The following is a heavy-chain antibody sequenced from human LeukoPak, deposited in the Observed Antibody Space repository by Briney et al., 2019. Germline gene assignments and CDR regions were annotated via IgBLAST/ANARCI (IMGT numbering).Heavy chain of an antibody. J-gene: IGHJ6*02. Sequence: PGRSLRLSCAASGFTFSSYGMHWVRQAPGKGLEWVAVIWYDGSNKYYADSVKGRFTISRDNSKNTLYLQMNSLRAEDTAVYYCAKDGYDFWSGTSYGMDVWGQGTTVTVSS. CDR1: GFTFSSYG. CDR3: AKDGYDFWSGTSYGMDV. D-gene: IGHD3-3*01. V-gene: IGHV3-33*06. CDR2: IWYDGSNK.